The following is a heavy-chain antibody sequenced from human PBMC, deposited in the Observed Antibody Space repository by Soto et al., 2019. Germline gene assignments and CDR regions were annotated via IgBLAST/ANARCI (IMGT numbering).Heavy chain of an antibody. J-gene: IGHJ4*02. D-gene: IGHD1-26*01. CDR3: ARGLVGSSVIVY. CDR1: GFTFSSYW. CDR2: IIGDGSIT. Sequence: PVGSLRLSCAASGFTFSSYWMSWVRQVPGKGLVWVSRIIGDGSITNYADSVKGRFTISRDNAKDTLFLQMNSLRVEDTAVYYCARGLVGSSVIVYWGQGTLVTVSS. V-gene: IGHV3-74*01.